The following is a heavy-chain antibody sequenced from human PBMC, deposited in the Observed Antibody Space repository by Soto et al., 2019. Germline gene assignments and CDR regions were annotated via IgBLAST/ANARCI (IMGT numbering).Heavy chain of an antibody. CDR2: ISSSGSTI. V-gene: IGHV3-11*04. CDR3: AREHKRWQHGGDAFDI. CDR1: GFTFSDYY. Sequence: AGSLRLSCAASGFTFSDYYMSWIRQAPGKGLEWVSYISSSGSTIYNADTVKGRFTISRDNSKNTLYLQMNSLRAEDTAVYYCAREHKRWQHGGDAFDIWGQGTMVTV. J-gene: IGHJ3*02.